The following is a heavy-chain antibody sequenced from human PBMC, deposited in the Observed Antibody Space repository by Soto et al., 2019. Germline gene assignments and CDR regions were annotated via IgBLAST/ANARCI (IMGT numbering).Heavy chain of an antibody. V-gene: IGHV4-34*01. D-gene: IGHD4-17*01. J-gene: IGHJ4*02. Sequence: SETVSLTCAVDGGSFGVYYWSWIRQPPEKGLEWIGEINHSGSTNYNPSLKSRVTISVDTSKNQFSLKLSSVTAADTAVYYCSRGRRTAVTIDYWGQGTLVTVS. CDR3: SRGRRTAVTIDY. CDR1: GGSFGVYY. CDR2: INHSGST.